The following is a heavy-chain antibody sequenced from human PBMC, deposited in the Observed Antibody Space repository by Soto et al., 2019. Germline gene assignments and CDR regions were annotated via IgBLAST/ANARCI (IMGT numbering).Heavy chain of an antibody. Sequence: LRLSFAASGFTFTRYSMNWVRQAPGKGLEWVSSISSTTNYIYYGDSMKGRFTISRDNAKNSLYLEMNSLRAEDTAVYYCARESEDLTSNFDYWGQGTLVTVSS. J-gene: IGHJ4*02. V-gene: IGHV3-21*04. CDR2: ISSTTNYI. CDR1: GFTFTRYS. CDR3: ARESEDLTSNFDY.